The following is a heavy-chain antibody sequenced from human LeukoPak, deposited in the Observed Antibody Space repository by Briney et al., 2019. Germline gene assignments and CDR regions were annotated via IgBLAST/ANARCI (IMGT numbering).Heavy chain of an antibody. V-gene: IGHV1-69*06. J-gene: IGHJ6*03. CDR2: IIPIFGTA. D-gene: IGHD3-16*02. CDR3: ATSAGLGELSFTPYYYYYMDV. CDR1: GGTFSSYA. Sequence: ASVKVSCKAPGGTFSSYAISWVRQAPGQGLEWMGGIIPIFGTANYAQKFQGRVTITADKSTSTAYMELSSLRSEDTAVYYCATSAGLGELSFTPYYYYYMDVWGKGTTVTVSS.